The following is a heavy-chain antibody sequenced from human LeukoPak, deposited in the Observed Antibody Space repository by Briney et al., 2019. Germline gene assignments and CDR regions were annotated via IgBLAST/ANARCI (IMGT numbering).Heavy chain of an antibody. CDR1: GFTFSRYE. V-gene: IGHV3-48*03. Sequence: GGSLRLSCAASGFTFSRYEMNWVRQAPGKGLEGVSYITSSGSTIYYADSVKGRFTISRDNAKNSLYLQMNSLRAEDTAVYYCAREGALTVTKDAFDIWGQGTMVTVSS. J-gene: IGHJ3*02. CDR3: AREGALTVTKDAFDI. CDR2: ITSSGSTI. D-gene: IGHD4-17*01.